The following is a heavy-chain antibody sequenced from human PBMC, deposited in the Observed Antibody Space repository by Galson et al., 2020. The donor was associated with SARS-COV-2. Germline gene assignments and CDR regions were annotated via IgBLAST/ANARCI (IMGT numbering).Heavy chain of an antibody. CDR3: AKDRLYYDILTGYYPRGHYYYYYGMDV. D-gene: IGHD3-9*01. CDR2: ISYDGSNK. CDR1: GFTFSSHG. J-gene: IGHJ6*02. Sequence: GGSLRLSCAASGFTFSSHGMHWVRQAPGKGLEWVAVISYDGSNKYYADSVKGRFTISRDNSKNTLYLQMNSLRAEDTAVYYCAKDRLYYDILTGYYPRGHYYYYYGMDVWGQGTTVTVSS. V-gene: IGHV3-30*18.